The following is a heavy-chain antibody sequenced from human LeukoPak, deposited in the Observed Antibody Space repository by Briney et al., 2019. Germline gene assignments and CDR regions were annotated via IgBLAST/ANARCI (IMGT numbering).Heavy chain of an antibody. CDR1: GGSISSYY. CDR3: ARDSSIVVVPAAKYYYYYMDV. V-gene: IGHV4-4*07. D-gene: IGHD2-2*01. J-gene: IGHJ6*03. Sequence: PSETLSLTCTVSGGSISSYYWSWIRQPAGKGLEWIGRIYTSGSTNYNPSLKSRVTISVDTSKNQFSLKLSSVTAADTAVYYCARDSSIVVVPAAKYYYYYMDVWGKGTTVTVSS. CDR2: IYTSGST.